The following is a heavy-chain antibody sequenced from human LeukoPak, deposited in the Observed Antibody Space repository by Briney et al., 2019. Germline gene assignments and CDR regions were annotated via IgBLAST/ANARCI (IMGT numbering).Heavy chain of an antibody. J-gene: IGHJ6*03. CDR2: IYHSGST. D-gene: IGHD2-15*01. V-gene: IGHV4-38-2*02. CDR3: ARMVADSPFYYYYMDV. CDR1: EYSISSGYY. Sequence: SETLSLTCTVSEYSISSGYYWGWIRQPPGKGLQWIGSIYHSGSTYYNPSLKSRVTISVDTSKNQISLKLSSVTAADTAVYYCARMVADSPFYYYYMDVWGKGTTVTVSS.